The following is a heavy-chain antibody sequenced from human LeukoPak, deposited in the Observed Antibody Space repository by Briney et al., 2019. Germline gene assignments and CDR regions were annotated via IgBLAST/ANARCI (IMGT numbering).Heavy chain of an antibody. CDR1: GGTFSSYA. V-gene: IGHV1-69*06. Sequence: ALVKVSCKASGGTFSSYAISWVRQAPGQGLEWMGGIIPIFGTANYAQKFQGRVTITADKSTSTAYMELSSLRSEDTAVYYCARVELVPAAPLDYWGQGTLVTVSS. CDR3: ARVELVPAAPLDY. CDR2: IIPIFGTA. D-gene: IGHD2-2*01. J-gene: IGHJ4*02.